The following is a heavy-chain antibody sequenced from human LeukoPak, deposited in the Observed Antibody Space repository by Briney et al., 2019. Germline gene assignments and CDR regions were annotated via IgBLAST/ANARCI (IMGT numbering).Heavy chain of an antibody. CDR1: GGSISSYY. D-gene: IGHD1-1*01. J-gene: IGHJ4*02. V-gene: IGHV4-59*08. Sequence: PSETLSLTCTVTGGSISSYYWSWIRQPPGKGLEWIGYIYYSGGTNYNPSLKSRVTISVDTSKNQFSLKLSSVTAADTAVYYCARQFFLEPYLPFDYWGQGTLVTVSS. CDR3: ARQFFLEPYLPFDY. CDR2: IYYSGGT.